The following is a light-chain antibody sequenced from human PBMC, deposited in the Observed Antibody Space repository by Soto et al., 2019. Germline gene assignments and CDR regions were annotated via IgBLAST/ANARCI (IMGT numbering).Light chain of an antibody. Sequence: IQLTQSPSSLSASVGDRVTITCRASQGISSYLAWYQQKPGKAPKLLIYAAFTLQSDVPSRLSGSDYGTDFNHTISSRQPKNFAIDLSQQLNSYPQTSSQGTKLAIK. CDR2: AAF. V-gene: IGKV1-9*01. J-gene: IGKJ1*01. CDR3: QQLNSYPQT. CDR1: QGISSY.